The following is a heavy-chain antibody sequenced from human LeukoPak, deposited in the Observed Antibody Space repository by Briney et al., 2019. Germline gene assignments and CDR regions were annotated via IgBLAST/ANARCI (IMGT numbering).Heavy chain of an antibody. CDR2: IYTSGST. CDR3: ARASYWYYYGSGSPYYFDY. V-gene: IGHV4-4*07. CDR1: GGSISSYY. D-gene: IGHD3-10*01. J-gene: IGHJ4*02. Sequence: SETLSLTCIVSGGSISSYYWSWIRQPAGKGLEWIGRIYTSGSTNYNPSLKSRVTMSVDTSKNQFSLKLSSVTAADTAVYYCARASYWYYYGSGSPYYFDYWGQETLVTVSS.